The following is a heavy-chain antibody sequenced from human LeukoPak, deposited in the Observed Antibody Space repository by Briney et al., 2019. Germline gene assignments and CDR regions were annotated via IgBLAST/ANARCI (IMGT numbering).Heavy chain of an antibody. CDR2: IYYSGST. Sequence: SQTLSLTCTVSGGSISSSGYYWSWIRQHPGKGLEWIGYIYYSGSTYYNPSLKSRVTISVDTSKNQFSLKLSSVTAADTAVYYCARHADNKGSSSLTDYWGQGTLVTVSS. CDR1: GGSISSSGYY. J-gene: IGHJ4*02. CDR3: ARHADNKGSSSLTDY. D-gene: IGHD6-6*01. V-gene: IGHV4-31*03.